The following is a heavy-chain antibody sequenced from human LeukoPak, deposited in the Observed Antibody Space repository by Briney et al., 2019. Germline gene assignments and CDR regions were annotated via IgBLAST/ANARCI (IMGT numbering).Heavy chain of an antibody. Sequence: SETLSLTCTVSGGSISSSSYYWGWIRQPPGTGLEWIGSIYYSGSTYYNPSLKSRVTISVDTSKNQFSLKLSSVTAADTAVYYCARAPPFYYYDSSGQKGQGYYFDYWGQGTLVTVSS. CDR2: IYYSGST. D-gene: IGHD3-22*01. CDR3: ARAPPFYYYDSSGQKGQGYYFDY. CDR1: GGSISSSSYY. J-gene: IGHJ4*02. V-gene: IGHV4-39*07.